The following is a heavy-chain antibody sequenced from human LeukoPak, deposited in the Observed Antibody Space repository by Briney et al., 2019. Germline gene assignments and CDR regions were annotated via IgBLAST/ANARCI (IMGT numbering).Heavy chain of an antibody. Sequence: ASVKVSCKASGYTFTSYAMNWVRQAPGQGLEWMGWINTNTGNPTYAQGFTGRFVFSLDTSVSTAYLQISSLKAEDTAVYYCARANDILTGYYYWYYGMDVWGQGTTVTVSS. V-gene: IGHV7-4-1*02. D-gene: IGHD3-9*01. J-gene: IGHJ6*02. CDR2: INTNTGNP. CDR3: ARANDILTGYYYWYYGMDV. CDR1: GYTFTSYA.